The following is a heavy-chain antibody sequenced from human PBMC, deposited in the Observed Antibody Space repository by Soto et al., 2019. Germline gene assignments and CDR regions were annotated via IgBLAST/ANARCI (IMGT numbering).Heavy chain of an antibody. D-gene: IGHD3-22*01. CDR1: GGTFSSYA. Sequence: ASVKVSCKASGGTFSSYAISWVRQAPGQGLEWMGGIIPIFGTANYAQKFQGRVTITADESTSTAYMELSSLRSEDTAVYYCARPESPYYYDSSGYYPTYYYYYYGMDVWGQGTTVTVSS. CDR3: ARPESPYYYDSSGYYPTYYYYYYGMDV. J-gene: IGHJ6*02. V-gene: IGHV1-69*13. CDR2: IIPIFGTA.